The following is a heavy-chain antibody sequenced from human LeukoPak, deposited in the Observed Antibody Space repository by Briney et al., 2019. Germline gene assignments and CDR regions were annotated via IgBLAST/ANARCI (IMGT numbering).Heavy chain of an antibody. CDR2: ISSSSSYM. Sequence: GGSLRLSCAASGFTFSSYSMNWVRQAPGKGLDWVSSISSSSSYMYYADSVKGRFTISRDNAKNSLYLQMNSLRAADTAVYYCARDQGVPDSSGYTNWFDPWGQGTLVTVSS. CDR1: GFTFSSYS. D-gene: IGHD3-22*01. J-gene: IGHJ5*02. CDR3: ARDQGVPDSSGYTNWFDP. V-gene: IGHV3-21*01.